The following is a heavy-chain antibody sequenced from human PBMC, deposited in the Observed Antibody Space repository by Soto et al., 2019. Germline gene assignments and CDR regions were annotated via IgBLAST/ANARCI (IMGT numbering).Heavy chain of an antibody. CDR1: GGSFSGYY. J-gene: IGHJ6*02. CDR3: ARGNKWESPVRGIAVAGTSHGMDG. D-gene: IGHD6-19*01. CDR2: INHSGST. Sequence: QVQLQQWGAGLLKPSETLSLTCAVYGGSFSGYYWSWIRQPPGKGLEWIGEINHSGSTNYNPSLKSRVTISVDTSKNQFSLKLSSVTAADTAVYYCARGNKWESPVRGIAVAGTSHGMDGWGQGTTVTVSS. V-gene: IGHV4-34*01.